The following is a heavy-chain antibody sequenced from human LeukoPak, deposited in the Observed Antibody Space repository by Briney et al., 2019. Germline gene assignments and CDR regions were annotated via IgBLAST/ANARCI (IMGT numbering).Heavy chain of an antibody. CDR1: GYTFTSYG. D-gene: IGHD3-10*01. CDR2: ISAYNGNT. Sequence: EASVKVSCKASGYTFTSYGISWVRQAPGQGLEWMGWISAYNGNTNYAQKLQGRVTMTTDTSTSTAYMELRSLRSDDTAVYYCARAVITMVRGVIGALDIWGQGTMVTVSS. J-gene: IGHJ3*02. CDR3: ARAVITMVRGVIGALDI. V-gene: IGHV1-18*01.